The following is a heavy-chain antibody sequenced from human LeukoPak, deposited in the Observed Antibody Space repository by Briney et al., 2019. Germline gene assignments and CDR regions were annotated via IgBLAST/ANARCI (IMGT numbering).Heavy chain of an antibody. J-gene: IGHJ6*03. CDR3: ARRVKVNFVGLFGEDNNYYYMDV. Sequence: PSETLSLTCAVYGESFTTFYWGWIRQTPGKGLEWIGEISHTGSINYNPSLKSRVTISIDTSKNQFSLKLNSVTAADTAVYYCARRVKVNFVGLFGEDNNYYYMDVWGKGTTVTVS. V-gene: IGHV4-34*01. CDR2: ISHTGSI. CDR1: GESFTTFY. D-gene: IGHD3-10*02.